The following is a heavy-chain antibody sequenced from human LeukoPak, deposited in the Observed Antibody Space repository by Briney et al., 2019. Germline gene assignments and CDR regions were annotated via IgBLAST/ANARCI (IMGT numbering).Heavy chain of an antibody. CDR2: IHQGGNT. D-gene: IGHD2-21*02. CDR3: ARVVVVVATEENDAFDF. CDR1: GFTFSSYE. Sequence: GSLRLSCAASGFTFSSYEMNWVRQAPGKGLEWIANIHQGGNTYYNPSLKSRVTISVDTFKNQFSLKLSSVTAADTAVYYCARVVVVVATEENDAFDFWGQGTMVIVSS. V-gene: IGHV4-34*01. J-gene: IGHJ3*01.